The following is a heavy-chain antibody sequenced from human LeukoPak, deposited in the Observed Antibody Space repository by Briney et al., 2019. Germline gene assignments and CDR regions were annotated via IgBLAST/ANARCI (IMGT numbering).Heavy chain of an antibody. Sequence: ASVKVSCKAPGYTFTSYGISWVRQAPGQGLEWMGWISAYNGNTNYAQKLQGRVTMTTDTSTSTAYMELRSLRSDDTAVYYCARGEYNWNEPAFDYWGQGTLVTVSS. J-gene: IGHJ4*02. V-gene: IGHV1-18*01. CDR3: ARGEYNWNEPAFDY. D-gene: IGHD1-20*01. CDR2: ISAYNGNT. CDR1: GYTFTSYG.